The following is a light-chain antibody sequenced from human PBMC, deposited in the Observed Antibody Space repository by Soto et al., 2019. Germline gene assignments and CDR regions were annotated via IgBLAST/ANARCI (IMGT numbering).Light chain of an antibody. CDR1: SSDVGGYKF. V-gene: IGLV2-14*01. CDR3: LSYTSANTRV. Sequence: QSALTQPASVSASPGQSITISCTGTSSDVGGYKFVSWYQHHPGKAPKLMIYEVNNRPSGFSNRFSGSKSGNTASLTISGLQPEDEADYYCLSYTSANTRVFCGGTKVTVL. J-gene: IGLJ3*02. CDR2: EVN.